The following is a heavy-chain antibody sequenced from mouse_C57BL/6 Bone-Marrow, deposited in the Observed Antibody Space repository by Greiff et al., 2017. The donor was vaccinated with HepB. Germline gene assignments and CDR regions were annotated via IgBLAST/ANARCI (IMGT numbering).Heavy chain of an antibody. CDR3: ASGDGYYDY. J-gene: IGHJ2*01. CDR2: IDPSDSYT. V-gene: IGHV1-50*01. Sequence: QVQLKQPGAELVKPGASVKLSCKASGYTFTSYWMQWVKQRPGQGLEWIGEIDPSDSYTNYNQKFKGKATLTVETSSRTAYMQLSSLTSEDSAVYYCASGDGYYDYWGQGTTLTVSS. D-gene: IGHD2-3*01. CDR1: GYTFTSYW.